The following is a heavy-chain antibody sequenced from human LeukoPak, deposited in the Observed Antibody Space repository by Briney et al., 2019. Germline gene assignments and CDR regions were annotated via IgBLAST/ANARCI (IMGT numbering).Heavy chain of an antibody. CDR3: AKDLPTTVTTVEYFQH. J-gene: IGHJ1*01. CDR1: GFTFSSYA. CDR2: ISGSGGST. D-gene: IGHD4-17*01. Sequence: GGSLRLSCAASGFTFSSYAMSWVRQAPGKGLEWVSAISGSGGSTYYADSVKGRFTISRDNSKNTPYLQMNSLRAEDTAVYYCAKDLPTTVTTVEYFQHWGQGTLVTVSS. V-gene: IGHV3-23*01.